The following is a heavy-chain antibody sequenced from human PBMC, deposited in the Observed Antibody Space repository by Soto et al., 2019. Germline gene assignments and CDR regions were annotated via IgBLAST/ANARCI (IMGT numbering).Heavy chain of an antibody. D-gene: IGHD6-13*01. CDR3: ARDLTYSSSWYNYYYYYYGMDV. J-gene: IGHJ6*02. Sequence: GASVKVACKAAGYTCTSYGISWVRQAPGQGLEWMGWISAYNGNTNYAQKLQGRVTMTTDTSTSTAYMELRSLRSDDTAVYYCARDLTYSSSWYNYYYYYYGMDVWGQGTTVTVSS. V-gene: IGHV1-18*04. CDR2: ISAYNGNT. CDR1: GYTCTSYG.